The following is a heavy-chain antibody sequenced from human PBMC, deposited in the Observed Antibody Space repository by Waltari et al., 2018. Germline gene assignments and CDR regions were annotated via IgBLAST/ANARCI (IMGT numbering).Heavy chain of an antibody. J-gene: IGHJ4*02. D-gene: IGHD1-7*01. CDR2: VYPRDPDT. Sequence: EVQLVQSGAEVKKPGESLKISCKGSGYSFTSYWIGWVRQMPGKGLEWMGFVYPRDPDTRYSPSYQGQVTISADKSISTAYLQWSSLKASDTAMYYCARLPGGITGTGYFDYWGQGTLVTVSS. V-gene: IGHV5-51*01. CDR3: ARLPGGITGTGYFDY. CDR1: GYSFTSYW.